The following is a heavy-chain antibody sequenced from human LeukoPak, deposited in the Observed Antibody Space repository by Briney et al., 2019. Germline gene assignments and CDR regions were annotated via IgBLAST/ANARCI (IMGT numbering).Heavy chain of an antibody. CDR3: ARALGSYSGYDWEDY. Sequence: ASVKVSCKASGYTFTGYYMHWVRQAPGQGLEWMGGIIPIFGTANYAQKFQGRVTITADESTNTAYMELSSLRSEDTAVYYCARALGSYSGYDWEDYWGQGTLVTVSS. CDR1: GYTFTGYY. J-gene: IGHJ4*02. D-gene: IGHD5-12*01. V-gene: IGHV1-69*13. CDR2: IIPIFGTA.